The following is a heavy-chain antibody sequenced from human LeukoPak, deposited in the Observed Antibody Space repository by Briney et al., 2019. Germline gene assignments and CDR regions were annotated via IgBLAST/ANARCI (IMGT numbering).Heavy chain of an antibody. J-gene: IGHJ4*02. Sequence: SETMSLTCAVYGGSFSGYYWSWIRQPPRRGLEWIGEINHIGSTNYNPSLKSRVTISVDTSKNQFSLKLSSVTAADTAVYYCARDPYYGSGSYYNPRRGYFDYWGQGTLVTVSS. CDR2: INHIGST. CDR1: GGSFSGYY. CDR3: ARDPYYGSGSYYNPRRGYFDY. D-gene: IGHD3-10*01. V-gene: IGHV4-34*01.